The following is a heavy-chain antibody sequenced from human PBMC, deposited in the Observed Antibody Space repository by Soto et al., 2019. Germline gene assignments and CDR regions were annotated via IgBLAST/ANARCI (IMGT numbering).Heavy chain of an antibody. D-gene: IGHD4-17*01. J-gene: IGHJ3*02. CDR3: ARNHALYVVYALDAFDI. CDR1: GYTFTRYG. V-gene: IGHV1-18*01. CDR2: ISAYNGNT. Sequence: QVQLVQSGAEVKKPGASVKVSCKAPGYTFTRYGISWVRQAPGQGLERMGGISAYNGNTNYAQKLKGRVTMTTDTPTSTPDMQRRSLRSNDSAVYYCARNHALYVVYALDAFDIWGHGRMVTASS.